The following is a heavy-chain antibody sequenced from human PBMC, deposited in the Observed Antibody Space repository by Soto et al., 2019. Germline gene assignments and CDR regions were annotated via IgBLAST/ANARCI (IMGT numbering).Heavy chain of an antibody. CDR1: GGSIISDD. D-gene: IGHD6-13*01. J-gene: IGHJ4*02. Sequence: SETLSLTCTVSGGSIISDDRSWILQPPWKGLEWIGYIYYSGSTNYNPSLKSRVTISVDTSKNQFSLKLSSVTAADTAVYYCARAPRIAAAGPFDYWGQGTLVTVS. V-gene: IGHV4-59*01. CDR2: IYYSGST. CDR3: ARAPRIAAAGPFDY.